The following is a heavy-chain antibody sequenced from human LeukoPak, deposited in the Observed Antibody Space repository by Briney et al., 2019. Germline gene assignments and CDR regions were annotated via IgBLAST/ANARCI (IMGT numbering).Heavy chain of an antibody. V-gene: IGHV1-8*02. D-gene: IGHD2-2*01. J-gene: IGHJ6*03. CDR3: ARVGCSSTSCYYYYYYYMDV. CDR1: GYTFTGYY. Sequence: ASVKVSCKASGYTFTGYYMHWVRQAPGQGLEWMGWINPNSGNTGYAQKFQGRVTMTRNTSISTAYMELSSLRSEDTAVYYCARVGCSSTSCYYYYYYYMDVWGKGTTVTISS. CDR2: INPNSGNT.